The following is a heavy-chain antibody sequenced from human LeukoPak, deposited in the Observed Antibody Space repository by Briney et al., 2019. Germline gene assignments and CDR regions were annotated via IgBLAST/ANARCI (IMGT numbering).Heavy chain of an antibody. CDR3: ARGDNAVEMATISSLGFDY. J-gene: IGHJ4*02. Sequence: ASVKVSCKASGYTFTSYGISWVRQAAGQGLEWMGWISAYNGNTNYAQKLQGRVTMTTDTSTSTAYMELRSLRSDDTAVYYCARGDNAVEMATISSLGFDYWGQGTLVTVSS. V-gene: IGHV1-18*01. D-gene: IGHD5-24*01. CDR2: ISAYNGNT. CDR1: GYTFTSYG.